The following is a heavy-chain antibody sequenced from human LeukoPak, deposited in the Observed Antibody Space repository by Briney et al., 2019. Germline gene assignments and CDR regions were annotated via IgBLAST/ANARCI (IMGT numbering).Heavy chain of an antibody. D-gene: IGHD4-4*01. Sequence: SETLSLTCAVYGGSFSGYYWSWIRQPPGKGLEWIGEINHSGSTNYNPSLKGRVTISVDTSKNQFSLKLSSVTAADTAVYYCARVSSYSNYESWGQGTLVTVSS. V-gene: IGHV4-34*01. CDR2: INHSGST. CDR3: ARVSSYSNYES. J-gene: IGHJ4*02. CDR1: GGSFSGYY.